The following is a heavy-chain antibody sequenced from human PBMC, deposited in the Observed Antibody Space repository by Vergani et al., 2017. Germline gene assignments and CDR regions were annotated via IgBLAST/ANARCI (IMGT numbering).Heavy chain of an antibody. CDR1: GYIFTNYW. J-gene: IGHJ3*02. D-gene: IGHD1-26*01. V-gene: IGHV5-51*03. CDR2: IYPGDSDT. Sequence: EVQLVQSGAEVKKPGESLKISCKGSGYIFTNYWIGWVRQMPGKGLEWMGIIYPGDSDTRYSPSFQGQVTISADKSISTAYLQWSSLKASDTAIYYCARPSGSYYRRGIGAFDIWGQGTMVTISS. CDR3: ARPSGSYYRRGIGAFDI.